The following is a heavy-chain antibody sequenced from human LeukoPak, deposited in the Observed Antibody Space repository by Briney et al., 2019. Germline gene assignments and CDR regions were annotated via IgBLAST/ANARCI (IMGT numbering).Heavy chain of an antibody. Sequence: GRSLRLSCVASGFTFNDYATHWVRQAPGKGLEWVSGISWNSGTIGYADSVKGRFTISRDNAKNSLYLQMNSLRAEDMAFYYCAKDYYYDSSGYTYFDYWGQGALVTVSS. CDR2: ISWNSGTI. CDR3: AKDYYYDSSGYTYFDY. D-gene: IGHD3-22*01. J-gene: IGHJ4*02. V-gene: IGHV3-9*03. CDR1: GFTFNDYA.